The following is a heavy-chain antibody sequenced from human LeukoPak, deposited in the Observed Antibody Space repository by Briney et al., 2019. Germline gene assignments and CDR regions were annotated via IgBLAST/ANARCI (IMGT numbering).Heavy chain of an antibody. Sequence: SETLSLTCAVSGYSISSGSYWGWVRQPPGKGLEWIGSIYHSGDTYYNPSLRSRLTISVDKFKNQFSLKLTSMTAADTAVYYCSRQGSRSWYGDFDYWGRGTLVTVSS. D-gene: IGHD6-13*01. CDR2: IYHSGDT. J-gene: IGHJ4*02. V-gene: IGHV4-38-2*01. CDR3: SRQGSRSWYGDFDY. CDR1: GYSISSGSY.